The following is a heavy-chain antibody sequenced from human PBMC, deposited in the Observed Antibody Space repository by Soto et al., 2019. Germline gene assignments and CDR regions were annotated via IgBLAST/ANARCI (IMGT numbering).Heavy chain of an antibody. Sequence: ASVKVSCKVSGYTLTELSMHWVRQAPGKGLEWMGGFDPEDGETIYAQKFQGRVTITADKSTSTAYMELSSLRSEDTAVYYCARASRGMDVWGQGTTVTVSS. CDR2: FDPEDGET. CDR3: ARASRGMDV. V-gene: IGHV1-24*01. CDR1: GYTLTELS. J-gene: IGHJ6*02.